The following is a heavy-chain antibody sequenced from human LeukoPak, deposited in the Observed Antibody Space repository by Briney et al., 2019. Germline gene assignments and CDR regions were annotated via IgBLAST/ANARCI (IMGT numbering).Heavy chain of an antibody. Sequence: GGSLRLSCAASGFTFSSYWMSWVRQAPGKGLEWVSAISGSGGSTYYADSVKGRFTISRDNSKNRLYLQMNSLRAEDTAVYYCAKDTRQLDAFDIWGQGTMVTVSS. J-gene: IGHJ3*02. CDR3: AKDTRQLDAFDI. D-gene: IGHD6-13*01. CDR2: ISGSGGST. V-gene: IGHV3-23*01. CDR1: GFTFSSYW.